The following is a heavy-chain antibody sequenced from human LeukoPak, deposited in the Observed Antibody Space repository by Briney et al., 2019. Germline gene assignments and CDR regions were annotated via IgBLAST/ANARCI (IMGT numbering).Heavy chain of an antibody. D-gene: IGHD6-19*01. CDR2: INAGTGNT. J-gene: IGHJ4*02. CDR1: GYTFTSYA. V-gene: IGHV1-3*01. CDR3: ARGDSGAAVAGDE. Sequence: ASVKVSCKASGYTFTSYAIHWVRQAPGQRLEWMGWINAGTGNTKYSQRFQGRVTITRDTSASTAYLELSTLRSEDTAIYYCARGDSGAAVAGDEWGQGTLVTVSS.